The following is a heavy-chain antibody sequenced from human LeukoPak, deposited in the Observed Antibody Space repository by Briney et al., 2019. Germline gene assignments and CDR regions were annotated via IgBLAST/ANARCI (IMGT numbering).Heavy chain of an antibody. D-gene: IGHD3-22*01. CDR1: GYTFTGYY. Sequence: ASVKVSCKASGYTFTGYYMHWVRQAPGQGLEWMGWINPNSGGTNYAEKFQGRVTITRDTSINTAYMELRRLRSSDTAVFYCATLDYYDSSGLPPDAFDIWGQGTTVTVSS. J-gene: IGHJ3*02. CDR3: ATLDYYDSSGLPPDAFDI. CDR2: INPNSGGT. V-gene: IGHV1-2*02.